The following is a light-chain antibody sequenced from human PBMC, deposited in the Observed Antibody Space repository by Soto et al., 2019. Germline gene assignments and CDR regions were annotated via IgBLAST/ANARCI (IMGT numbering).Light chain of an antibody. CDR1: SSNIGAGYD. CDR2: GNS. Sequence: QSVLTQPPSVSGAPGQRVTISCTGSSSNIGAGYDVHWYQQLPGTAPKLLIYGNSNRPSGVPDRFSGSKPGTSASLAITGLQAEDEADYYCQSYDSSLSGHVVFGGGTKVTVL. V-gene: IGLV1-40*01. CDR3: QSYDSSLSGHVV. J-gene: IGLJ2*01.